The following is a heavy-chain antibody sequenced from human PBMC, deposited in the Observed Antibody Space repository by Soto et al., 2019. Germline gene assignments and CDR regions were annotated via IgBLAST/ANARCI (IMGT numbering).Heavy chain of an antibody. Sequence: EVQLVESGGGLVQPGGSLRLSCAASGFTFSDYWMSWVRQAPGKGLECVANIKTDGSEKYYVDPVKGRFTISRDNAQNSLYLQMNSLRGEDTAVYYCASSMGRGGNDYWGQGTLVAVSS. CDR3: ASSMGRGGNDY. D-gene: IGHD3-10*01. V-gene: IGHV3-7*05. J-gene: IGHJ4*02. CDR2: IKTDGSEK. CDR1: GFTFSDYW.